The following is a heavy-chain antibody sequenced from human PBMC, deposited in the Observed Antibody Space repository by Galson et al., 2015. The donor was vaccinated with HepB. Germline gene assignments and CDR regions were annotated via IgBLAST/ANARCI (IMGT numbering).Heavy chain of an antibody. J-gene: IGHJ5*02. CDR3: AREQTAHDFGSASFWLDP. CDR2: ISYDGHNE. CDR1: GFTFRSYA. Sequence: SLRLSCATSGFTFRSYALHWVRQAPGKGLEWVSFISYDGHNESYVDSVKGRFIISRDNSKNTLYLQMNSLRPEDTALYYCAREQTAHDFGSASFWLDPWGQGTLVTVSS. D-gene: IGHD3-3*01. V-gene: IGHV3-30-3*01.